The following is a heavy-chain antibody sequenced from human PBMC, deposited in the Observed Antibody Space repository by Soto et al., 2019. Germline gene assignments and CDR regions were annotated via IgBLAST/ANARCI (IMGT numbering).Heavy chain of an antibody. CDR1: GFTFSSYG. D-gene: IGHD3-22*01. J-gene: IGHJ5*02. CDR2: IWYDGSNK. CDR3: ARRVNYYDSSGSLLYNWFDP. V-gene: IGHV3-33*01. Sequence: GGSLRLSCAASGFTFSSYGMHWARQAPGKGLEWVAVIWYDGSNKYYADSVKGRFTISRDSSKNTLYLQMNSLRAEDTAVYYCARRVNYYDSSGSLLYNWFDPWGQGTLVTVSS.